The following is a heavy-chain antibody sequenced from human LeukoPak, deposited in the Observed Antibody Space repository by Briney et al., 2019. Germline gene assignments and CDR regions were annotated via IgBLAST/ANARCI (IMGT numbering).Heavy chain of an antibody. D-gene: IGHD6-19*01. CDR3: AKDSIRTSGWYHFDY. CDR1: GFTFSRQD. CDR2: ISAGDGST. J-gene: IGHJ4*02. Sequence: PGGSLRLSCAASGFTFSRQDMSWVRQAPGKGLEWVSGISAGDGSTNYGDSVKGRFTISRDNSKNTLYLHMNSLRVEDTAVYFCAKDSIRTSGWYHFDYWGQGALVTVSS. V-gene: IGHV3-23*01.